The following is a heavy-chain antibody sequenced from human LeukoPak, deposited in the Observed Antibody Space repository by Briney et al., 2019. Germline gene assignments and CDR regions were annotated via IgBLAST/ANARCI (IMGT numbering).Heavy chain of an antibody. D-gene: IGHD3-9*01. CDR1: GLTFRNYG. V-gene: IGHV3-33*01. CDR3: ARDARDLRYFDWLLAHYFDY. J-gene: IGHJ4*02. CDR2: IWYDGSNK. Sequence: GKSLRLSCAASGLTFRNYGMHWVRQAPGKGLEWVAVIWYDGSNKYYADSVKGRFTISRDNAKNSLYLQMNSLRAEDTAVYYCARDARDLRYFDWLLAHYFDYWGQGTLVTVSS.